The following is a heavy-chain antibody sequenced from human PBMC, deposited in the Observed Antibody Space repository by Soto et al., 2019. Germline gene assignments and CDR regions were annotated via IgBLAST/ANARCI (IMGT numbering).Heavy chain of an antibody. D-gene: IGHD1-7*01. CDR3: ARVNWNYEVSY. J-gene: IGHJ4*02. CDR1: GYTFTSYG. Sequence: ASVKVSCKASGYTFTSYGISWVRQAPGQGLEWMGWISAYNGNTNYSQKFQGRVTITRDTSASTAYMELSSLRSEDTAVYYCARVNWNYEVSYWGQGTLVTVSS. V-gene: IGHV1-18*01. CDR2: ISAYNGNT.